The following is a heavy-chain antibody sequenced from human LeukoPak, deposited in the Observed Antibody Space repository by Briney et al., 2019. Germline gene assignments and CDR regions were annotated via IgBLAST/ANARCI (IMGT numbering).Heavy chain of an antibody. CDR3: AIDSSGYFDY. CDR1: GFTFSSYS. D-gene: IGHD3-22*01. Sequence: PGGSLRLSCAASGFTFSSYSMNWVRQAPGKGLEWVSSISSSSSYIHYADSVKGRFTISRDNAKNSLYLQMNSLRAEDTAVYYCAIDSSGYFDYWGQGTLVTVSS. V-gene: IGHV3-21*01. CDR2: ISSSSSYI. J-gene: IGHJ4*02.